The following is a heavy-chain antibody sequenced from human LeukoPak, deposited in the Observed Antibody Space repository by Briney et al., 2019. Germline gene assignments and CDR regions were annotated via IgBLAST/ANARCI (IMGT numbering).Heavy chain of an antibody. CDR2: MKEDGSDE. J-gene: IGHJ1*01. Sequence: GGSLRLSCVASGFSFSDSTMSWVRQAAGKGLEWVAKMKEDGSDENYADSVKGRFTISSDNARNSLHLQMKSLRADDTAVYFCARGGAGGGYFPTWGQGILVIVSS. CDR3: ARGGAGGGYFPT. D-gene: IGHD3-16*01. CDR1: GFSFSDST. V-gene: IGHV3-7*03.